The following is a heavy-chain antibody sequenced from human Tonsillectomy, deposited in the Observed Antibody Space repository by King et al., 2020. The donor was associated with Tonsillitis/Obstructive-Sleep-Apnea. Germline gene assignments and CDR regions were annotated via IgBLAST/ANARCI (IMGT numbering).Heavy chain of an antibody. CDR2: INHSGST. V-gene: IGHV4-34*01. CDR3: ATSLLYTTSPYYFDY. CDR1: GGSFSGYF. D-gene: IGHD2/OR15-2a*01. J-gene: IGHJ4*02. Sequence: VQLQQWGAGRLKPSETLSLTCAVYGGSFSGYFWSWIRQPPGKGLEWIGEINHSGSTNYNPSLKSRVTISLDTSKNQFSLKLTSVTAADTALYYCATSLLYTTSPYYFDYWGQGTLVPVSS.